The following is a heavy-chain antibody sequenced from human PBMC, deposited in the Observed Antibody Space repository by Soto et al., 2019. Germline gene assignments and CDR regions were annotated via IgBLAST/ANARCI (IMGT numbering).Heavy chain of an antibody. D-gene: IGHD2-15*01. Sequence: DVQLVESGGGLVQPGRSLRLSCAASGFTFDDYAMHWVRQAPGKGLEWVSGISWNSGSIGYADSVKGRFTISRDNAKNSLYLQMNSLRAEDTALYYCAKDIGYCSGGSCYRSGMDVWGQGTTVTVSS. CDR3: AKDIGYCSGGSCYRSGMDV. V-gene: IGHV3-9*01. CDR2: ISWNSGSI. CDR1: GFTFDDYA. J-gene: IGHJ6*02.